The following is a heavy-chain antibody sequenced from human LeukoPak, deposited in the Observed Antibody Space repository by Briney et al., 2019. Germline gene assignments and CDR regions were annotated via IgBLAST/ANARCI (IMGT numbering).Heavy chain of an antibody. D-gene: IGHD3-10*01. Sequence: TSSQTLSLTCTVSGDSISSGDYYWSWIRQPPGKGLEWIGYIYYSGSTYYNPSLKSRVTISVDTSKNQFSLKLSSVTAADTAVYYCARDGSGLTPGGYLRYWGQGTLVTVSS. CDR1: GDSISSGDYY. V-gene: IGHV4-30-4*08. CDR2: IYYSGST. CDR3: ARDGSGLTPGGYLRY. J-gene: IGHJ4*02.